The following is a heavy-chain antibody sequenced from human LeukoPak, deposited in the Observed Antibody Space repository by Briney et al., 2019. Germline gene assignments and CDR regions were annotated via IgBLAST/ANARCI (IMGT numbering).Heavy chain of an antibody. CDR2: ISVSGNT. CDR1: GFTLSSYA. CDR3: AKDGTSGDYWYYFDY. V-gene: IGHV3-23*01. D-gene: IGHD4-17*01. Sequence: GGSLRLSCAASGFTLSSYAMSWVRQAPGKGLEWVSAISVSGNTYHADSVKGRFTISRDSSKNTLYLQMNRLRAEDAAVYYCAKDGTSGDYWYYFDYWGQGTLVTVSS. J-gene: IGHJ4*02.